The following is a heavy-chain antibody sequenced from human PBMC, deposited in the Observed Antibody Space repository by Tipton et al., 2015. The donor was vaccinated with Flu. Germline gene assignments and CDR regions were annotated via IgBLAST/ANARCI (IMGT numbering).Heavy chain of an antibody. Sequence: TLSLTCTVSGGSISSYYWSWIRQPPGKGLEWIGYIYYSGSTNYNPSLTSRVTISVDTSKNQFSLKLSSVTAADTAVYYCATQLLQPGGRVHYWYFDLWGRGTLDTVSS. CDR2: IYYSGST. D-gene: IGHD4-23*01. CDR1: GGSISSYY. CDR3: ATQLLQPGGRVHYWYFDL. V-gene: IGHV4-59*01. J-gene: IGHJ2*01.